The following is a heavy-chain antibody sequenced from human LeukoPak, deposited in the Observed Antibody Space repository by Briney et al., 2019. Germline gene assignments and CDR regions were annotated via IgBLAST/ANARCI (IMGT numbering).Heavy chain of an antibody. CDR2: IYHSGSP. J-gene: IGHJ4*02. D-gene: IGHD6-6*01. CDR3: AREFSSSSHFDY. CDR1: GGSISSNNW. Sequence: PSETLSLTCAVSGGSISSNNWWGWVRQPPGKGLEWIGEIYHSGSPNYNPSLKSRVTISVDKSRNHFSLNLSSVTAADTAVYYCAREFSSSSHFDYCGQGTLVTVSS. V-gene: IGHV4-4*02.